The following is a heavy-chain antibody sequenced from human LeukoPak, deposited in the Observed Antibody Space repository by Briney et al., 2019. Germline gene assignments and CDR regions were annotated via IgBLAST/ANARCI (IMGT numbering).Heavy chain of an antibody. D-gene: IGHD4-23*01. V-gene: IGHV4-61*02. CDR2: IYTSGST. CDR1: GGSISSGSYY. CDR3: ARSLPWSHWFDP. J-gene: IGHJ5*02. Sequence: PSETLSLTCTVSGGSISSGSYYWSWIRQPAGKGLEWIGRIYTSGSTNYNPSLKSRVTISVDTSKNQFSLKLSSVTAADTAVYYCARSLPWSHWFDPWGQGTLVTVSS.